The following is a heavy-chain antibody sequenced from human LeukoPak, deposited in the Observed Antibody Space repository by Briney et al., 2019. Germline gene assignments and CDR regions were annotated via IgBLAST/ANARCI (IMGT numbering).Heavy chain of an antibody. Sequence: SQTLSLSCTVSGASIRSGGYYWIWIRQPPGKGPEWIGNIYYTGSTYYNPSLKSRVIISVDTSKNQFSLKLSSVTAADTAVYYCARIVVAYYFEYWGQGTLVTVSS. J-gene: IGHJ4*02. D-gene: IGHD2-21*01. V-gene: IGHV4-39*01. CDR1: GASIRSGGYY. CDR2: IYYTGST. CDR3: ARIVVAYYFEY.